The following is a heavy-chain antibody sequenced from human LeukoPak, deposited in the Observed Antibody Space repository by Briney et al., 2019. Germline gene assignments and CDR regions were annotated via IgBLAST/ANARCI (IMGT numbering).Heavy chain of an antibody. J-gene: IGHJ4*02. D-gene: IGHD6-13*01. V-gene: IGHV4-30-4*08. CDR3: ARSSLYRSSWYFDH. Sequence: SQTLSLTCTVSGGSISSGDYYWSWIRQPPGKGLEWIGYIYYSGSTYYNPSLKSRVTISIDTSKNQFSLKLSSVTAADTAVYYCARSSLYRSSWYFDHWGQGTLVTVSS. CDR2: IYYSGST. CDR1: GGSISSGDYY.